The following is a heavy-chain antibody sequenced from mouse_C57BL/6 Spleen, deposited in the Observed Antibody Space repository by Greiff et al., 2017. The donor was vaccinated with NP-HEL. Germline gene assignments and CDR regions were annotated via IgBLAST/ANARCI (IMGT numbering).Heavy chain of an antibody. CDR3: ARNGIYYYGSSYGFAY. Sequence: VQLQQSGAELMKPGASVKLSCKATGYTFTGYWIEWVKQRPGHGLEWIGELLPGSGSTNYNEKFKGKATFTADTSSNTAYMQLSSLTTEDSAIYYCARNGIYYYGSSYGFAYWGQGTLVTVSA. CDR2: LLPGSGST. V-gene: IGHV1-9*01. J-gene: IGHJ3*01. CDR1: GYTFTGYW. D-gene: IGHD1-1*01.